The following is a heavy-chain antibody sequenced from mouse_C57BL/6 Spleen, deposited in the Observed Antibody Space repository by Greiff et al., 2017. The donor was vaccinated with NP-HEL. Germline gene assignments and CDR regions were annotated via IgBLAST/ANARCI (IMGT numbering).Heavy chain of an antibody. CDR3: ARRGYGSSALFDY. CDR2: IYPGSGST. D-gene: IGHD1-1*01. V-gene: IGHV1-55*01. Sequence: QVQLQQPGAELVKPGASVKMSCKASGYTFTSYWITWVKQRPGQGLEWIGDIYPGSGSTNYNEKFKSKATLTVDTSSSTAYMQLSSLTSEDSAVYYCARRGYGSSALFDYWGQGTTLTVSS. CDR1: GYTFTSYW. J-gene: IGHJ2*01.